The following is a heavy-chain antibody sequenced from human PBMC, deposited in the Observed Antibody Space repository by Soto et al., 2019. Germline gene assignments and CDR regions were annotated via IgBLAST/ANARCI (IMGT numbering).Heavy chain of an antibody. CDR2: INTDGSVI. CDR3: ARDTDGLHY. Sequence: GGSLRLSCAASGLIFSNYKMHWIRQAPGKGLVWVSRINTDGSVIDYADSVKGRFTVSRDNAKNTLYLQMNSLRADDTAVYYCARDTDGLHYWGQGTLVTVSS. CDR1: GLIFSNYK. J-gene: IGHJ4*02. V-gene: IGHV3-74*01.